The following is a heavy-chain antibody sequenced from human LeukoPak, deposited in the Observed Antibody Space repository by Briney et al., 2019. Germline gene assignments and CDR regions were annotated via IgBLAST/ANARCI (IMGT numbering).Heavy chain of an antibody. V-gene: IGHV4-34*01. Sequence: PSETLSLTCAVYGGSFSGYYWSWIRQPPGKGLEWIGEINHSGSTNYNPSLKSRVTISVDTSKNQFSLKLSSVTAADTAVYYCARHVGGATTPWWYWGQGTLVTVSS. CDR1: GGSFSGYY. CDR2: INHSGST. CDR3: ARHVGGATTPWWY. D-gene: IGHD1-26*01. J-gene: IGHJ4*02.